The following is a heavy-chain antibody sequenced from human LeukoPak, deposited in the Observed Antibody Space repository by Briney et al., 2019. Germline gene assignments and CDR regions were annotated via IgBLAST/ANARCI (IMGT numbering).Heavy chain of an antibody. CDR3: ARGDFWSGYYFDY. V-gene: IGHV3-30*03. CDR1: GFTFSYHG. J-gene: IGHJ4*02. D-gene: IGHD3-3*01. CDR2: ISDDGRNQ. Sequence: GGSLRLSCAASGFTFSYHGMSWVRQAPGKGLEWVAVISDDGRNQYYADSVQGRFTISRDNSKNTLYLQMNSLRAEDTAIYYCARGDFWSGYYFDYWGQGTLVTVSS.